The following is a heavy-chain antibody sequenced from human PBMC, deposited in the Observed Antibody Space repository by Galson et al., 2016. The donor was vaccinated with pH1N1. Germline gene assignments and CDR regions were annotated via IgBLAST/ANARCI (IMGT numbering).Heavy chain of an antibody. CDR2: IYYSGNT. CDR1: GDFISSGDYF. D-gene: IGHD3-9*01. J-gene: IGHJ4*02. CDR3: ARGRDYDILTGSSYYFDD. V-gene: IGHV4-30-4*08. Sequence: LSLTCAVSGDFISSGDYFWSWIRQPPGKGLEWIGYIYYSGNTFYNPSLKSRVTISLDTSKTQFSLKLSSVTATDTAIYYCARGRDYDILTGSSYYFDDWGQGTLVTVSS.